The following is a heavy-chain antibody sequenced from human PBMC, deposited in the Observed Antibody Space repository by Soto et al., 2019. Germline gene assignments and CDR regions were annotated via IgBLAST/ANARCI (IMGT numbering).Heavy chain of an antibody. CDR1: GFIFSSHT. D-gene: IGHD6-19*01. J-gene: IGHJ6*04. CDR2: VSFDGDKQ. V-gene: IGHV3-30-3*01. CDR3: AKGTVAGTYYYYAVDV. Sequence: QVRLVESGGGVVQPGGSLRLSCAVSGFIFSSHTMHWVRQAPGKGLEWVALVSFDGDKQYYAHSVRGRFTISRDFSKNTLYLQMDSLRTDDTAVYICAKGTVAGTYYYYAVDVWGNGTTVTVSS.